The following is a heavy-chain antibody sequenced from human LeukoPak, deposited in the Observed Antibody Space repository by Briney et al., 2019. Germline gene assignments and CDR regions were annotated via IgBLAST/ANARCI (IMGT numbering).Heavy chain of an antibody. D-gene: IGHD5-12*01. Sequence: PGGSLRLPCAASGFTLRSYSMNWVPQAPGEGLQCVSSISSSSNNIYYADSVKGRFTISRDNAKNSLYLQMNSLRAEDTAVYFCARGPTTDYWGQGTLVTVSS. CDR3: ARGPTTDY. CDR1: GFTLRSYS. CDR2: ISSSSNNI. V-gene: IGHV3-21*01. J-gene: IGHJ4*02.